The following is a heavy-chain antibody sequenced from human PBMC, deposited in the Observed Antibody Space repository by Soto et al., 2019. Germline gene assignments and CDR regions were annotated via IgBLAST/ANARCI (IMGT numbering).Heavy chain of an antibody. V-gene: IGHV3-30-3*01. J-gene: IGHJ6*01. CDR1: RFTFSSYA. CDR3: ARVHNVLRFLEWLLSDYYYYGIDV. CDR2: ISYGGSNK. Sequence: PGGSLRVSCAASRFTFSSYAMHWVRQAPGKGLERVAVISYGGSNKYYADSVKGRFTISRDNSKNKLYLQMNSLRAEDTAVYYCARVHNVLRFLEWLLSDYYYYGIDVGAEGTTVT. D-gene: IGHD3-3*01.